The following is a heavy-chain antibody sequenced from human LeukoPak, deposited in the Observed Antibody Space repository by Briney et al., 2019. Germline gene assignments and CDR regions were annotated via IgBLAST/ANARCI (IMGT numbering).Heavy chain of an antibody. CDR3: ARGTGSCYDY. CDR1: GGSFSGYY. D-gene: IGHD2-15*01. V-gene: IGHV4-34*01. Sequence: NPSETLSLTCADYGGSFSGYYWSWIRQPPGKGLEWIGEINHSGSTNYNPSLKSRVTISVDTSKNQFSLKLSSVTAADTAVYYCARGTGSCYDYWGQGTLVTVSS. J-gene: IGHJ4*02. CDR2: INHSGST.